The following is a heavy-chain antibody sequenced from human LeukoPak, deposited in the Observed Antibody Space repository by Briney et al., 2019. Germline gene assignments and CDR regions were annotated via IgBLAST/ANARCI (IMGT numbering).Heavy chain of an antibody. V-gene: IGHV1-69*05. CDR2: IIPIFGTA. D-gene: IGHD3-10*01. Sequence: ASVKVSCKASGGTFSSYAISWVRQAPGQGLEWKGGIIPIFGTANYAQKFQGRVTITTDESTSTAYMELSSPRSEDTAVYYCARSALWFGSDNYFEYWGQGTLVTVSS. CDR3: ARSALWFGSDNYFEY. CDR1: GGTFSSYA. J-gene: IGHJ4*02.